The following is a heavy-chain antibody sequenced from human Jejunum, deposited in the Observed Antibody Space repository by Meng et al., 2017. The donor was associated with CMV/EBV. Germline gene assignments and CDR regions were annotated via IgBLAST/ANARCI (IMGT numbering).Heavy chain of an antibody. CDR1: GVTVSTTY. CDR2: IYTSGNT. J-gene: IGHJ4*01. D-gene: IGHD3-10*01. V-gene: IGHV3-53*01. Sequence: SCVASGVTVSTTYMNWVRQAPGKGLEWVSVIYTSGNTYYADSVKGRFTISRDSSTNTAYLQMNSLRNEDTAVYYCAKGGFGRPLDYWGHGTLVTVSS. CDR3: AKGGFGRPLDY.